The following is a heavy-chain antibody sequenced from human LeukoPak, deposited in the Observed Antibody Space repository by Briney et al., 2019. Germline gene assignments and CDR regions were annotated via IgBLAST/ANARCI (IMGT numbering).Heavy chain of an antibody. V-gene: IGHV3-7*01. J-gene: IGHJ4*02. Sequence: GGSLRLSCAASGFTFSSYWMSWVRQAPGKGLEWVANIKQDGSEKYYVDSVKGRFTISRDNSKNTLYLQMNSLRAEDTSVYYCAKDRHYQSNVLDYWGQGTLVTVSS. CDR2: IKQDGSEK. D-gene: IGHD3-22*01. CDR1: GFTFSSYW. CDR3: AKDRHYQSNVLDY.